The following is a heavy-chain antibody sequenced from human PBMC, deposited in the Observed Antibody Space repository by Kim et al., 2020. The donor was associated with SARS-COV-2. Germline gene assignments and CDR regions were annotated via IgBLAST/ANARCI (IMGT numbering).Heavy chain of an antibody. V-gene: IGHV3-9*01. Sequence: ESGKGRFTISKNNAKNSLYLQMNSRRAEDTALYYCAKDISVLMVYATFDYWGQGTLVTVSS. CDR3: AKDISVLMVYATFDY. D-gene: IGHD2-8*01. J-gene: IGHJ4*02.